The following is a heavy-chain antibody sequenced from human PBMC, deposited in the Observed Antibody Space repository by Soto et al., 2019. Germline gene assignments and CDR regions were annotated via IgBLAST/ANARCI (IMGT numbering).Heavy chain of an antibody. CDR2: IIPIFGTA. V-gene: IGHV1-69*01. Sequence: QVQLVQSGAEVKKPGSSVKVSCKASGGTFSSYAISWVRQAPGQGLEWMGGIIPIFGTANYAQKFQGRVTITADESTSTADMGLSSLRTEDTAVYYCASARYYDSSAPWGLDYWGEGTLVTVSS. J-gene: IGHJ4*02. CDR1: GGTFSSYA. D-gene: IGHD3-22*01. CDR3: ASARYYDSSAPWGLDY.